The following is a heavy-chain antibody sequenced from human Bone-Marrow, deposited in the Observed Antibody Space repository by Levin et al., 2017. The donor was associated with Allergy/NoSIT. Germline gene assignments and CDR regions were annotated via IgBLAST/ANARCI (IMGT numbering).Heavy chain of an antibody. V-gene: IGHV1-69*04. CDR1: GGTLSKYP. D-gene: IGHD3-22*01. J-gene: IGHJ6*02. CDR3: ARDFYYDSSGHTYYSGMDV. Sequence: VASVKVSCKASGGTLSKYPISWVRQAPGQGLEWMGRIIPMLGVANYAQKFQGRVTITADKSTNTAYMELSSLRSEDTAVYYCARDFYYDSSGHTYYSGMDVWGQGTTVTVSS. CDR2: IIPMLGVA.